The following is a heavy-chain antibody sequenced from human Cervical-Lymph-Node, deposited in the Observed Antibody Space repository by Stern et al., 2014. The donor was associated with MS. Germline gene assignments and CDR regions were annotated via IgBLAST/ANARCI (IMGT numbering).Heavy chain of an antibody. V-gene: IGHV1-46*03. CDR1: GYTLTSYS. Sequence: VQLVESGAEVKKPGASVKVSCEASGYTLTSYSMHWVRQAPGQGLEWLGVIHPNGGTTRYAQKFQGRVSMASDTSTTTVSIEVSGLTSADTAVYYCARGDHYYSYGLDVWGQGTTVTVSS. CDR3: ARGDHYYSYGLDV. CDR2: IHPNGGTT. J-gene: IGHJ6*02.